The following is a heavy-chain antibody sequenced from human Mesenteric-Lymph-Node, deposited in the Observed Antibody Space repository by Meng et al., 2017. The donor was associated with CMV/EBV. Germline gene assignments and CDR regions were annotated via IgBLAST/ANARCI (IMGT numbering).Heavy chain of an antibody. V-gene: IGHV3-33*01. CDR1: GFTFSSYG. CDR2: IWYDGSNK. J-gene: IGHJ6*02. Sequence: GGSLRLSCAASGFTFSSYGMHWVRQAPGKGLEWVAVIWYDGSNKYYSDSVKGRFTISRDNSKNSLYLQMNSLRAEDTAVYYCAREGADTAMATTLDYYYGMDVWGQGTTVTVSS. CDR3: AREGADTAMATTLDYYYGMDV. D-gene: IGHD5-18*01.